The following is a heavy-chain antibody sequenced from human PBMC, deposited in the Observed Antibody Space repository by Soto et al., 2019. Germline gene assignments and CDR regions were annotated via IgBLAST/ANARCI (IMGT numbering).Heavy chain of an antibody. V-gene: IGHV4-31*03. Sequence: QVQLQEAGPGLVKPSQTLSLTCTVSGGSISRGGYYWSWIRQHPGKGLEWIGYIYYSGSTYYNPSLKSRVTIPVDTSKNQFSLKLSSVTAADTAVYYCARVDYDSSGPDYWGQGTLVTVSS. J-gene: IGHJ4*02. CDR2: IYYSGST. D-gene: IGHD3-22*01. CDR3: ARVDYDSSGPDY. CDR1: GGSISRGGYY.